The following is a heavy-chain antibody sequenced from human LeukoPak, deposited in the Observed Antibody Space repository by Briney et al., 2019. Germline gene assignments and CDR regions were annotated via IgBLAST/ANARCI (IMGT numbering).Heavy chain of an antibody. Sequence: PGGSLRLSCAASGFTFSSYSMNWVRQAPGKGLEWVSSISSSSSYIYYADSVKGRFTISRDNAKNSLYLQMNSLRAEDTAVYYCARDRPKYSSSIPYYGMDVWGQGTTVTVSS. V-gene: IGHV3-21*01. CDR1: GFTFSSYS. CDR3: ARDRPKYSSSIPYYGMDV. J-gene: IGHJ6*02. CDR2: ISSSSSYI. D-gene: IGHD6-13*01.